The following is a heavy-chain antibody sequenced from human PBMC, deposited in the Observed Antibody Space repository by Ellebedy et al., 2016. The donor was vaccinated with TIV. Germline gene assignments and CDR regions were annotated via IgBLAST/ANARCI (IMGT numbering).Heavy chain of an antibody. Sequence: AASVKVSCNASGYTFTSYGISWGRQAPGQGLEWMGWISAYNGNTNYAQKLQGRVPMTTDTSTSTAYMELRSLRSDDTAVYYCARDVRYAFDIWGQGTTVTVSS. CDR2: ISAYNGNT. V-gene: IGHV1-18*01. D-gene: IGHD5-24*01. CDR1: GYTFTSYG. CDR3: ARDVRYAFDI. J-gene: IGHJ3*02.